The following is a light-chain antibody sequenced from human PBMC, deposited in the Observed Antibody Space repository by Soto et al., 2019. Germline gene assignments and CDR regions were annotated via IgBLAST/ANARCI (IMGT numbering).Light chain of an antibody. CDR2: GAS. CDR1: QSVSSN. V-gene: IGKV3D-15*01. J-gene: IGKJ1*01. CDR3: QEYNNWPPWT. Sequence: EIVMTQSPATLSVSPGERATLSCRASQSVSSNLAWYQQKPGQAPRLLIYGASTRATGIPARFSGSGSGTEFPLTIGSLESEDFAVYYGQEYNNWPPWTFGQGTKVEIK.